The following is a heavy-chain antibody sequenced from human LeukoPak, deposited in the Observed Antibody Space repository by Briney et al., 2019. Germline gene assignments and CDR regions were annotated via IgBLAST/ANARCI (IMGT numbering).Heavy chain of an antibody. CDR2: IYYSGST. Sequence: SETLSLTCTVSGGSISSSSYYWGWIRQPPGKGLEWIGSIYYSGSTYYNPSLKSRVTISVDTSKNQFSLKLSSVTAADTAVNYCAREDTVTTGSHFDYWGQGTLVTVSS. D-gene: IGHD4-17*01. CDR3: AREDTVTTGSHFDY. CDR1: GGSISSSSYY. J-gene: IGHJ4*02. V-gene: IGHV4-39*01.